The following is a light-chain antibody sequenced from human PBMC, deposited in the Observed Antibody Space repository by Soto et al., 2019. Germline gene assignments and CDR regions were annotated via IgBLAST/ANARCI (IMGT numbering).Light chain of an antibody. J-gene: IGKJ1*01. CDR3: QHYNSYSEA. Sequence: DIQMTKAPSTLSGSVGDRVTITCRASQTISSWLDWYQQKPAKAPKLLIYKASTLKSGVPSRFSGSGSGTEFTLTISSLQPDDFATYYCQHYNSYSEAFGQGTKVDIK. V-gene: IGKV1-5*03. CDR1: QTISSW. CDR2: KAS.